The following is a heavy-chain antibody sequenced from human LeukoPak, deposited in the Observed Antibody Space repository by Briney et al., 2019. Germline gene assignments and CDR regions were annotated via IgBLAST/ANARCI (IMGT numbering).Heavy chain of an antibody. CDR3: ARGTSCSGGSCYANWFDP. V-gene: IGHV1-69*13. CDR2: IIPIFGTA. J-gene: IGHJ5*02. D-gene: IGHD2-15*01. Sequence: GASVKVSCKASGGTFSSYAISWARQAPGQGLEWMGGIIPIFGTANYAQKFQGRVTITADESTSTAYMELSSLRSEDTAVYYCARGTSCSGGSCYANWFDPWGQGTLVTVSS. CDR1: GGTFSSYA.